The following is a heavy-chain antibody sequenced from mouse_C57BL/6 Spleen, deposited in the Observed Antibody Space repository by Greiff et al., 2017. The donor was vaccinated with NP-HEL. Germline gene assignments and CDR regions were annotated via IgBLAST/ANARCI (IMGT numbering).Heavy chain of an antibody. Sequence: VQLQQPGAELVKPGASVKLSCKASGYTFTSYWMQWVKQRPGQGLEWIGEIDPSDSYTNYNQKFKGKATLTVDTSSSTAYMQLSSLTSEDSAVYYCARGGITAFDYWGQGTTLTVSS. D-gene: IGHD2-4*01. J-gene: IGHJ2*01. V-gene: IGHV1-50*01. CDR3: ARGGITAFDY. CDR1: GYTFTSYW. CDR2: IDPSDSYT.